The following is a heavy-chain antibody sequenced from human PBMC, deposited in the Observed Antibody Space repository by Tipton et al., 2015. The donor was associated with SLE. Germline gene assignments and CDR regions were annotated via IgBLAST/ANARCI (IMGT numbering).Heavy chain of an antibody. CDR1: GFTFSSSG. D-gene: IGHD3-3*01. Sequence: SPRLSCAASGFTFSSSGMHWVRQAPGKGLEWVAFIRYDGSNKYFADSVKGRFTISRDNSKNTLYLQMNSLRAEDTAVYYCAKDGGVSGDYWGQGTLVTVSS. J-gene: IGHJ4*02. CDR3: AKDGGVSGDY. V-gene: IGHV3-30*02. CDR2: IRYDGSNK.